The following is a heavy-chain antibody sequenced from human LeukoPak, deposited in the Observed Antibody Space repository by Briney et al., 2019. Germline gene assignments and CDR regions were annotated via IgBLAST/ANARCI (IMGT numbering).Heavy chain of an antibody. J-gene: IGHJ4*02. V-gene: IGHV3-23*01. CDR1: GFTFSSDA. Sequence: GGSLRLSCAASGFTFSSDAMSWVRQAPGKGLEWVSTISGSGGSTNYADSVKGRFTISRDNSKNTLYLQMNSLRAENTAVYFCAKGSTAARPYQFDYWVQGTLVTVSS. CDR2: ISGSGGST. CDR3: AKGSTAARPYQFDY. D-gene: IGHD6-6*01.